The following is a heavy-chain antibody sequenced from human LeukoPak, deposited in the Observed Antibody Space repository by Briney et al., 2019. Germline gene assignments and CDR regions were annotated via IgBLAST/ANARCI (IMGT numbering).Heavy chain of an antibody. CDR1: GFTFSTYA. CDR2: ISGNGAAT. V-gene: IGHV3-23*01. J-gene: IGHJ4*02. Sequence: GGSLKLSCAASGFTFSTYAMHWVRQAPGKGLEWVSAISGNGAATFYADSVKGRFTISRDNSKNTLYLQMNSLKVEDTALYYCAKFSPYGGNSYWGQGTLVTVSS. D-gene: IGHD4-23*01. CDR3: AKFSPYGGNSY.